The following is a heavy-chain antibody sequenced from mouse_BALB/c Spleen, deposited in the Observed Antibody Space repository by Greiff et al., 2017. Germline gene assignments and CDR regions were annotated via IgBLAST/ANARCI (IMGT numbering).Heavy chain of an antibody. CDR2: IDPANGNT. D-gene: IGHD2-12*01. V-gene: IGHV14-3*02. CDR1: GFSITDTY. Sequence: EVKLMESGAELVKPGASVKLSCTASGFSITDTYMHWVKQRPEQGLEWIGRIDPANGNTNYDPKFQGKATITADTSSNTAYLQLSSLTSEDTAVYYCTRGDGRRGHWDIDDWGEGTTVTVAS. CDR3: TRGDGRRGHWDIDD. J-gene: IGHJ1*01.